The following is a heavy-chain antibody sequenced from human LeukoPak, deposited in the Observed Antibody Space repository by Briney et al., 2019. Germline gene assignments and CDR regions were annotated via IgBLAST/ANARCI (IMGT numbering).Heavy chain of an antibody. CDR3: ARVGSGSYYCYYMDV. CDR1: GYRFTGYY. J-gene: IGHJ6*03. D-gene: IGHD1-26*01. Sequence: ASVKVSCKTSGYRFTGYYMHWVRQAPGQGLEWMGWINPNSGGTNYAQKFQGRVTMTRDTSISTAYMELSRLRSDDTAVYYCARVGSGSYYCYYMDVWGKGTTVTVSS. V-gene: IGHV1-2*02. CDR2: INPNSGGT.